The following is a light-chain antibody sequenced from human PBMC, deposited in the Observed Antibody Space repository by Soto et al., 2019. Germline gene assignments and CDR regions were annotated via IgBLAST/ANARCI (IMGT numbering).Light chain of an antibody. V-gene: IGLV2-23*02. CDR1: SSDVGSYNL. Sequence: QSALTQPASVSGSPGQSITISCTGTSSDVGSYNLVSWYQQHPGKAPKLMIYGVNKRPSGVSNRFSGSKSGNTASLTISGLQAEDEADYYCCSYAGSSTFYVLGTGTKLTVL. CDR3: CSYAGSSTFYV. CDR2: GVN. J-gene: IGLJ1*01.